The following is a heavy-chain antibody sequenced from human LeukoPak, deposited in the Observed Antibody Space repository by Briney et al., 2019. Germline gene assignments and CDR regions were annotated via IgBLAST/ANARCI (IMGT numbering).Heavy chain of an antibody. V-gene: IGHV3-21*01. D-gene: IGHD6-13*01. CDR3: ARAGQQLNYYYGMDV. CDR2: IISSSTYI. Sequence: GGSLRLSCAASGFTFSSYSMNWVRQAPGEGLEWVSPIISSSTYISYADSVKGRFTISRDHAKNSLYLQMNSLRAEDTAVYYCARAGQQLNYYYGMDVWGQGTTVTVSS. J-gene: IGHJ6*02. CDR1: GFTFSSYS.